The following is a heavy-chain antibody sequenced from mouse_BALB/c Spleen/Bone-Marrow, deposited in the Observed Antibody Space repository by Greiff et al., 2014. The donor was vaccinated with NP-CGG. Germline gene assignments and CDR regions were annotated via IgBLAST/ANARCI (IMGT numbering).Heavy chain of an antibody. CDR2: INPYNGAT. D-gene: IGHD2-4*01. V-gene: IGHV1-31*01. CDR1: GYSFTGYY. J-gene: IGHJ4*01. CDR3: ARGDYPYAMDY. Sequence: VQLQQPGPELVKPGASVKISCKASGYSFTGYYMHWVKQSHVKSLGWIGRINPYNGATSYNQNFKDKASLTVDKSSSTAYMELHSLTSEDSAVYYCARGDYPYAMDYWGQGTSVTVSS.